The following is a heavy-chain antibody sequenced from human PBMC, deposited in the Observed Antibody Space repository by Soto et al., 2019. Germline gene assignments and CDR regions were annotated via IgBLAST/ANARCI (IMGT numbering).Heavy chain of an antibody. Sequence: QVQLVQSGAEVKKPGASVRVSCQGSGYVFTRYDVHWVRQATGQGLEWMGWMNPDRDKRGYAQKFQGRITMSVDTSTRTVYMELSSLGSEDTAIYYCVRGAHFDKWGQGTLVTVSA. J-gene: IGHJ4*02. CDR1: GYVFTRYD. CDR3: VRGAHFDK. CDR2: MNPDRDKR. V-gene: IGHV1-8*01.